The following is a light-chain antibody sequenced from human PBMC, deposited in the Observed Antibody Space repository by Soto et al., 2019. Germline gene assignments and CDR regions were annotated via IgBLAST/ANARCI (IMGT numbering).Light chain of an antibody. CDR2: EVS. CDR1: SSDVGGYNY. CDR3: SSYTSSSTRV. V-gene: IGLV2-14*01. J-gene: IGLJ3*02. Sequence: QSALTQPASVSGSPGQSITISCTGTSSDVGGYNYVSWYQQHPGKAPKLMIYEVSNLPSGLSNRVSGSKSGNTASLTISGLQADDEADYYCSSYTSSSTRVFGGGTKLTVL.